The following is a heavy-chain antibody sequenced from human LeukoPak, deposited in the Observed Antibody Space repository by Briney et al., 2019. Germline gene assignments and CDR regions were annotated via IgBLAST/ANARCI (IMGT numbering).Heavy chain of an antibody. Sequence: SVKVSCKASGGTFSSYAISWVRQAPGQGLEWMGRIIPILGIANYAQKFQGRVTITADKSTSTAYMELSSLRSEDTAVYYCARLAMVRGVYWYFDLWGRGTLVTVSS. D-gene: IGHD3-10*01. CDR3: ARLAMVRGVYWYFDL. V-gene: IGHV1-69*04. CDR2: IIPILGIA. J-gene: IGHJ2*01. CDR1: GGTFSSYA.